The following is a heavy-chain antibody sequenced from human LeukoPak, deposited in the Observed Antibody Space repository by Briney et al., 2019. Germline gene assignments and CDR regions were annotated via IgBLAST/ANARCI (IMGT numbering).Heavy chain of an antibody. CDR1: GFTFSSYA. J-gene: IGHJ4*02. CDR3: AKDWGTMVRGFDY. Sequence: GGSLRLSCAASGFTFSSYAMNWVRQAPGKGLEWVSGISGSGGSTYYADSVKGRFTISRDNAKNSLYLQMNSLRTEDTALYYCAKDWGTMVRGFDYWGQGTLVTVSS. D-gene: IGHD3-10*01. CDR2: ISGSGGST. V-gene: IGHV3-23*01.